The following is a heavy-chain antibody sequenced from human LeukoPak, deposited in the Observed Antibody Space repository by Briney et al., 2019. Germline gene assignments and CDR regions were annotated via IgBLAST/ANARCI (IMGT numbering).Heavy chain of an antibody. J-gene: IGHJ4*02. CDR2: IYYSGST. V-gene: IGHV4-31*03. CDR1: GGSISSGGYY. D-gene: IGHD3-22*01. Sequence: SETLSLTCTVSGGSISSGGYYWSWIRQHPGKGLEWIGYIYYSGSTYYNPSLKSRVTISVDTSKNQFFLKLSSVTAADTAVYYCARVSPDYYDSSGYPIFDYWGQGTLVTVSS. CDR3: ARVSPDYYDSSGYPIFDY.